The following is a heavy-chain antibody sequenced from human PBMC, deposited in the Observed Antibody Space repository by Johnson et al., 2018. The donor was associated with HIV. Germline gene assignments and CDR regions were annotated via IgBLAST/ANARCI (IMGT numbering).Heavy chain of an antibody. Sequence: VQLVESGGGVVQPGGSLRLSCAASGFTFSSYWMSWVRQAPGKGLEWVANIKQDGSEKYYVDSVKGRFTIPRDNAKNSLYLQMNSLRAEDTAVYYCAREGGIAAAGTDAFDIWGQGTMVTVSS. D-gene: IGHD6-13*01. CDR3: AREGGIAAAGTDAFDI. V-gene: IGHV3-7*01. CDR2: IKQDGSEK. J-gene: IGHJ3*02. CDR1: GFTFSSYW.